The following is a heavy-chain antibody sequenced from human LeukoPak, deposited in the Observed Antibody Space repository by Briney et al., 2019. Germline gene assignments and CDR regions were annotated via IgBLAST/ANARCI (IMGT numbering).Heavy chain of an antibody. D-gene: IGHD6-13*01. J-gene: IGHJ4*02. CDR3: ARASIAAAGRLGY. CDR2: MSPNSGNT. Sequence: ASVKVSCKASGYTFTGYHINWVRQATGQGLEWMGWMSPNSGNTGYAQKFQGRVTMTRNTSISTAYMELSSLRSEDTAVYYCARASIAAAGRLGYWGQGTLVTVSS. V-gene: IGHV1-8*01. CDR1: GYTFTGYH.